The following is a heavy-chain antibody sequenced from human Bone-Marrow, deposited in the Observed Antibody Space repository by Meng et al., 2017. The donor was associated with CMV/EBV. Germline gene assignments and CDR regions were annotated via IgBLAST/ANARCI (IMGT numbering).Heavy chain of an antibody. CDR1: RFTFSNFA. CDR2: ISYDGSNK. Sequence: GESLKISCAASRFTFSNFAMHWVRQTPGKGLEWVAVISYDGSNKYYADSVKGRFTISRDNSKNTLFLQMNSLRAEDTAVYYCARAADYSYNWFDPWGQGTLATVSS. V-gene: IGHV3-30-3*01. CDR3: ARAADYSYNWFDP. D-gene: IGHD3-16*01. J-gene: IGHJ5*02.